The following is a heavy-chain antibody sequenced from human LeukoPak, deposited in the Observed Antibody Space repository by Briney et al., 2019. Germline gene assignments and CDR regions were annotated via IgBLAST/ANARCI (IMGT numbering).Heavy chain of an antibody. CDR1: GGSISSSNW. V-gene: IGHV4-4*02. Sequence: PSETLSLTCAVSGGSISSSNWWSWVRQPPGKGLEWIGSIYHSGSTYYNPSLKSRVTISVDTSKNQFSLKLSSVTAADTAVYYCARDKGDYDYDPWGQGTLVTVSS. CDR3: ARDKGDYDYDP. J-gene: IGHJ5*02. D-gene: IGHD3-3*01. CDR2: IYHSGST.